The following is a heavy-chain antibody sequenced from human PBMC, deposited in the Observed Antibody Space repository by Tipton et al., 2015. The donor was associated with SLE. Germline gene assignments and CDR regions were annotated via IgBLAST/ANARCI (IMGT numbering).Heavy chain of an antibody. CDR1: GGSISSSSYY. D-gene: IGHD3-3*01. Sequence: TLSLTCTVSGGSISSSSYYWGWIRQPPGKGLEWIGSIYYSGSTSYNPSLKSRVTISVDTSKNQFSLKLSSVTAAGTAVYYCARGRSGPGWYFDLWGRGTLVTVSS. CDR3: ARGRSGPGWYFDL. CDR2: IYYSGST. J-gene: IGHJ2*01. V-gene: IGHV4-39*07.